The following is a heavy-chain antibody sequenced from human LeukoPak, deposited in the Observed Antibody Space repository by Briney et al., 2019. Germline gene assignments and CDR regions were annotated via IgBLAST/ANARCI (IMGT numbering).Heavy chain of an antibody. V-gene: IGHV1-8*02. CDR2: MNPNSGNT. CDR3: ARIGEYYDILAGDY. J-gene: IGHJ4*02. Sequence: ASVKVSCKASGYTFTGYYMHWVRQATGQGLEWMGWMNPNSGNTGYAQKFQGRVTMTKNTSISTAYMELSSLRSEDTAVYYCARIGEYYDILAGDYWGQGTLVTVSS. CDR1: GYTFTGYY. D-gene: IGHD3-9*01.